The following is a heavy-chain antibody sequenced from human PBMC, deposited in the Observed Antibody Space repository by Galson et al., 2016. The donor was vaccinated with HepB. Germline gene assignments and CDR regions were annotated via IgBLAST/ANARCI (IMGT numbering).Heavy chain of an antibody. J-gene: IGHJ4*02. D-gene: IGHD3-3*01. Sequence: SLRLSCAASGFSFSDYAMTWVRQAPGKGLEWVSTISGSGANTYYADSAKGRFAISRDNSKNTVYLQMNSLRAEEPAVFYCARERRRFYDFWRGYFIHDYWGQGTLVTVSS. CDR2: ISGSGANT. CDR3: ARERRRFYDFWRGYFIHDY. V-gene: IGHV3-23*01. CDR1: GFSFSDYA.